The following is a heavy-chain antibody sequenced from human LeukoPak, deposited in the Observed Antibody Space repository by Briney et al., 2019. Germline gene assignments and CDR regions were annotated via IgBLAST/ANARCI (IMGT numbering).Heavy chain of an antibody. V-gene: IGHV3-23*01. CDR2: ITTSDGNT. J-gene: IGHJ4*02. CDR3: AKDYYDISGSRYDF. Sequence: GGSLRLSCAASGFTFSSYTMSWVRQAPGKGLEWVSTITTSDGNTYYADSVKGRFTVSRDNSKNTLFLQMNSLRAEDTAVYYCAKDYYDISGSRYDFWGQGTLVTVSS. D-gene: IGHD3-22*01. CDR1: GFTFSSYT.